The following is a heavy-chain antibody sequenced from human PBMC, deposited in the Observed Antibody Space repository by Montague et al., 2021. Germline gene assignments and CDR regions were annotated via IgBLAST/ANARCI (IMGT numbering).Heavy chain of an antibody. J-gene: IGHJ4*02. CDR1: GFSLSTNGAG. V-gene: IGHV2-5*02. CDR3: AHLSSTSLIDY. CDR2: IYWDDDK. Sequence: VKTTQTLTLTCTFSGFSLSTNGAGVGWFRQPPGKALDWLALIYWDDDKRYSPSLKNRLTVTKDTSKNQVVLTVTNMDPVGTATYYCAHLSSTSLIDYWGQGALVTVSS. D-gene: IGHD2-2*01.